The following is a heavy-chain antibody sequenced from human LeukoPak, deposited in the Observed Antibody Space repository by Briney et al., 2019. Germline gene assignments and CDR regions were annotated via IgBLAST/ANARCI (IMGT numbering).Heavy chain of an antibody. D-gene: IGHD2-2*01. Sequence: KPSDILFPTRSFAGYFISCCFYWGWNRQPPGQGLVGIGSIYHSGRTFYNPSLKSRVTISVDASKNQFSLSLNSVTAADTAMYYCARQAVPAAIDYWGQGTLVTVSS. V-gene: IGHV4-38-2*02. CDR1: GYFISCCFY. CDR2: IYHSGRT. J-gene: IGHJ4*02. CDR3: ARQAVPAAIDY.